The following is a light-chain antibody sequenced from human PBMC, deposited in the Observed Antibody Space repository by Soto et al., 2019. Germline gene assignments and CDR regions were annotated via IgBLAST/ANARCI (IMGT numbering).Light chain of an antibody. V-gene: IGLV2-8*01. CDR3: CSYAGFNRYL. CDR2: EVN. CDR1: PSDVGGYIS. J-gene: IGLJ1*01. Sequence: QSGLTQPPSASGSPGQSVTISCTGTPSDVGGYISVSWYQQRPGKAPKLIIYEVNKRPSGVPDRFSGSKSGITAFLTVSGLQADDEAEYYCCSYAGFNRYLFGTGTKVTVL.